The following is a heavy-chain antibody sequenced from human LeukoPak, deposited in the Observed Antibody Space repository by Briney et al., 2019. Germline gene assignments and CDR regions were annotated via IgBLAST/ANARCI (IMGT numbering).Heavy chain of an antibody. J-gene: IGHJ3*02. CDR2: TNRDGSEK. D-gene: IGHD2-2*01. V-gene: IGHV3-7*01. CDR3: ARDSASCRGCAFDI. CDR1: EFTFTNFW. Sequence: HPGGSLRLSCAASEFTFTNFWMSWVRQAPGKGLEWVANTNRDGSEKYYVDSVKGRVTISRDNAMNFLYLQLNSLRVDDTAVYHCARDSASCRGCAFDIWGQGTVVTVSS.